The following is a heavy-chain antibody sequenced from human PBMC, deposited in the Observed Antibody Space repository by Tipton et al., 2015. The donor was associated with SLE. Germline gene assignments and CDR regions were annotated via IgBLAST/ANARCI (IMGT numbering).Heavy chain of an antibody. CDR3: ARALWKYDMDV. CDR2: IYPSTGGT. CDR1: GYSFTDYF. Sequence: QSGAEVKKPGASMKVSCKASGYSFTDYFVDWVRQAPGQGLEWMGRIYPSTGGTKYSQKFQGRVTIIRDTSISASYMELSSLRSDDTAVYYCARALWKYDMDVWGQGTTVTVSS. V-gene: IGHV1-2*06. J-gene: IGHJ6*02. D-gene: IGHD1-1*01.